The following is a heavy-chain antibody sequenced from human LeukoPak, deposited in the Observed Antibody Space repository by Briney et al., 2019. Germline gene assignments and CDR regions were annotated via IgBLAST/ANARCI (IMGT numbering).Heavy chain of an antibody. CDR2: ILISGST. J-gene: IGHJ5*02. CDR3: ARGRGYTFDP. D-gene: IGHD5-18*01. V-gene: IGHV4-4*07. Sequence: SETLSLTCTVSGGSISSYYWSWFRQPAGKGLEWIGHILISGSTSYNPSLKSRVTMSVDTSKNQFSLKLSSMTAADTAVYYCARGRGYTFDPWGQGTLVTVSS. CDR1: GGSISSYY.